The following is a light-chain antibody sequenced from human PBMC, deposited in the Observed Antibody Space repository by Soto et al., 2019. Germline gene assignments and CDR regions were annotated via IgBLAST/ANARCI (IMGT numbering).Light chain of an antibody. Sequence: QSFLTQPPSASGSAGQAVTIACTGTSSDVGGYNYVSWYQQHPGKAPKLIISEVSKRPSGVPDRFSGSKSGNTASLTVSGLQAEDEADYYCTSHAGSNNYVFGTGTKVTVL. J-gene: IGLJ1*01. CDR2: EVS. V-gene: IGLV2-8*01. CDR1: SSDVGGYNY. CDR3: TSHAGSNNYV.